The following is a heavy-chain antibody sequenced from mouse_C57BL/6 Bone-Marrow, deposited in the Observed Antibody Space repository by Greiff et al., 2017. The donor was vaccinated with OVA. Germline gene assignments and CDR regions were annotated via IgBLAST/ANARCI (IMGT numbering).Heavy chain of an antibody. V-gene: IGHV1-64*01. J-gene: IGHJ2*01. CDR1: GYTFTSYW. Sequence: QVQLQQPGAELLKPGASVKLSCKASGYTFTSYWMHWVKQRPGQGLEWIGMIHPNSGSTNYNEKFKSKATLTVDKSSSTAYMKLSSLTSEDSAVYYGARRERQLRLRGYYLDYWGQGTTLTVSS. CDR3: ARRERQLRLRGYYLDY. D-gene: IGHD3-2*02. CDR2: IHPNSGST.